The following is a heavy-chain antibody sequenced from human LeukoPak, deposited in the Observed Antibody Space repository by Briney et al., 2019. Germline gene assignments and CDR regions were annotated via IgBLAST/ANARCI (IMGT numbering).Heavy chain of an antibody. CDR1: GGSFSGYY. J-gene: IGHJ6*03. Sequence: PSETLSLTCVVYGGSFSGYYWSWIRQPPGKGLEWIGEIDQSGTTNYNPSLKSRVSISVDTSKKQFSLKLTSVTAADTAVYYCARTRTVYQYYYYMDVWGKGTTVTVAS. D-gene: IGHD2-2*01. CDR2: IDQSGTT. V-gene: IGHV4-34*01. CDR3: ARTRTVYQYYYYMDV.